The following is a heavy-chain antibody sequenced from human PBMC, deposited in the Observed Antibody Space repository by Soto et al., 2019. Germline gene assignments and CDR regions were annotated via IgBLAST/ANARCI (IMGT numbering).Heavy chain of an antibody. CDR3: AAGGGLPRYY. CDR2: IFHSGST. CDR1: GGSISSGGYS. V-gene: IGHV4-30-2*01. J-gene: IGHJ4*02. D-gene: IGHD5-12*01. Sequence: QLQLQESGSGLVKPSQTLSLTCAVSGGSISSGGYSWSWIRQPPGKGLEWIGYIFHSGSTYYNPSRKSRVTISVDRSQNQVSLKLSSVTAADTAVYYCAAGGGLPRYYWGQGTLVTVSS.